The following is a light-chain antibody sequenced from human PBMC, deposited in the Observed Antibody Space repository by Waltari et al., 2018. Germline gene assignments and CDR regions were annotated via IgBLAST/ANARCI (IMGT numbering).Light chain of an antibody. J-gene: IGKJ1*01. V-gene: IGKV3-20*01. CDR1: QSISRF. Sequence: DIFLTQSPGTLSLSPGEGATLSCRASQSISRFLAWYQQKPGQAPRLLIYDASTRATGIPGRFSGSGSGTDFSLTISRLEPEDFAVYYCQKYGTLPATFGQGTKVEIK. CDR3: QKYGTLPAT. CDR2: DAS.